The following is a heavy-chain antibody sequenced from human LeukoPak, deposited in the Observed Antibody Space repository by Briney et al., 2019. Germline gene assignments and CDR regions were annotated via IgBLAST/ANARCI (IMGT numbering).Heavy chain of an antibody. CDR2: ITSSSSAI. V-gene: IGHV3-48*04. J-gene: IGHJ4*02. Sequence: GGSLRLSCAASGFTFSTYSMNWVRQAPGKGLEWVSYITSSSSAIYYTDSVKGRFTVSRDNAKNSLYLQMNSLRAEDTAVYYCARDNRGYDYWGQGTLVTVSS. D-gene: IGHD5-12*01. CDR1: GFTFSTYS. CDR3: ARDNRGYDY.